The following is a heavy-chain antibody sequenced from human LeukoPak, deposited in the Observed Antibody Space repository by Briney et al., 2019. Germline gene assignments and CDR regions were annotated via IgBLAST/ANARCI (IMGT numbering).Heavy chain of an antibody. CDR2: INHSGST. Sequence: SETLSLTCAVYGGSFSGYYWSWIRQPPGKGLEWIGEINHSGSTNYNPSLKSRVTISGDTSKNQFSLKLSSVTAADTAVYYCAREEPQKYYFDYWGQGTLATVSS. V-gene: IGHV4-34*01. J-gene: IGHJ4*02. D-gene: IGHD1-26*01. CDR1: GGSFSGYY. CDR3: AREEPQKYYFDY.